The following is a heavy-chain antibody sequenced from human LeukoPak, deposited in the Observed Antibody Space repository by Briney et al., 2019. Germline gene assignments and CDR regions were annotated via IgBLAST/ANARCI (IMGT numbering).Heavy chain of an antibody. CDR1: GFTFDDYG. CDR3: ARGDGSGPEFDY. V-gene: IGHV3-20*04. D-gene: IGHD3-22*01. Sequence: PGGSLRLSCAASGFTFDDYGMSWVRQAPGKGLEWVSGINWNGGSTGYADSVKGRFTISRDNAKNSLYLQMNSLRAEDTALYYFARGDGSGPEFDYWGQGTLVNVSS. CDR2: INWNGGST. J-gene: IGHJ4*02.